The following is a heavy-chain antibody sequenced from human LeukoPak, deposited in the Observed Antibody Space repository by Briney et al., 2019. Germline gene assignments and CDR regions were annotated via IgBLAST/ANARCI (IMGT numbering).Heavy chain of an antibody. V-gene: IGHV3-23*01. J-gene: IGHJ4*02. D-gene: IGHD4-17*01. CDR3: ARGKYGDDYYFDY. CDR2: ISDSGGSA. Sequence: PGGSLRLSCAASGFTFNTYAMSWVRQAPGKGLEWVSAISDSGGSAYYADSVKGRFTISRDNAKNSLYLQMNSLRAEDTAVYYRARGKYGDDYYFDYWGQGTLVTVSS. CDR1: GFTFNTYA.